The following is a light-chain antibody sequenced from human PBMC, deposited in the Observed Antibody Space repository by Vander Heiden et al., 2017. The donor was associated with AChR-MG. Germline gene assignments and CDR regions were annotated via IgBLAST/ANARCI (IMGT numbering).Light chain of an antibody. CDR1: QSLVYRDGNTY. J-gene: IGKJ4*01. V-gene: IGKV2-30*01. CDR2: KVS. CDR3: MQGVQWPPT. Sequence: DIVMTQSPLSLPVTLGQPASISCRSSQSLVYRDGNTYLNWFHQRPGQSPRRLIYKVSNRDSGVPDRFSGSGSGTDFTLKISRVEAEDVGVYYCMQGVQWPPTFGGGTEVDIK.